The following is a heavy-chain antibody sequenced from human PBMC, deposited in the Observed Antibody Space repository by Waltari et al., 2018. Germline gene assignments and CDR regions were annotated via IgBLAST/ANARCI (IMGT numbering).Heavy chain of an antibody. CDR2: IYYSGST. Sequence: QVQLQESGPGLVKPSQTLSLTCTVSGCSISSGGYSWSWIRQHPGKGLEWIGYIYYSGSTYYNPSLKSRVTISVDTSKNQFSLKLSSVTAADTAVYYCARVLPRHDAFDIWGQGTMVTVSS. V-gene: IGHV4-31*03. J-gene: IGHJ3*02. CDR1: GCSISSGGYS. CDR3: ARVLPRHDAFDI. D-gene: IGHD2-15*01.